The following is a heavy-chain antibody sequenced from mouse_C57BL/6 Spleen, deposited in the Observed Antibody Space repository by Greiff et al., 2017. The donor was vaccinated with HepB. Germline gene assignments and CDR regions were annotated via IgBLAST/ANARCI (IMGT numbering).Heavy chain of an antibody. D-gene: IGHD1-1*01. CDR1: GYAFSSYW. CDR2: IYPGDGDT. V-gene: IGHV1-80*01. J-gene: IGHJ2*01. CDR3: ARWDYGSYFDY. Sequence: VKLQESGAELVKPGASVKISCKASGYAFSSYWMNWVKQRPGKGLEWIGQIYPGDGDTNYNGKFKGKATLTADKSSSTAYMQLSSLTSEDSAVYFCARWDYGSYFDYWGQGTTLTVSS.